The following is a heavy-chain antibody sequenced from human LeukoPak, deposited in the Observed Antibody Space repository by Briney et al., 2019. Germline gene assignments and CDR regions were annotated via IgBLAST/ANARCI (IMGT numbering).Heavy chain of an antibody. V-gene: IGHV1-46*01. CDR1: GYTFTSYY. J-gene: IGHJ5*02. Sequence: ASVKVSCKASGYTFTSYYMHWVRQAPGQGLEWMGIINPSGGSTSYAQKFQGRVTMTRDMSTSTVYMELSSLRSEDTAVYYCARAAAGTEILYNWFDPWGQGTLVIVSS. CDR3: ARAAAGTEILYNWFDP. CDR2: INPSGGST. D-gene: IGHD6-13*01.